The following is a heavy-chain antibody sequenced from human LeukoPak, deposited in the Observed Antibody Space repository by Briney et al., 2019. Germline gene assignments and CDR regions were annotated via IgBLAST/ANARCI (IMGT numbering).Heavy chain of an antibody. J-gene: IGHJ4*02. V-gene: IGHV3-74*01. Sequence: GGSLRLSCAASGFTVSSNYMSWVRQAPGKGLEWVSRINSDGSTTTYADSVKGRFTISRDNAKNTLYLQMNSLRAEDTAVYYCVRNLDFWGDSEDYWGQGTLVTVSS. CDR3: VRNLDFWGDSEDY. CDR1: GFTVSSNY. D-gene: IGHD3-3*01. CDR2: INSDGSTT.